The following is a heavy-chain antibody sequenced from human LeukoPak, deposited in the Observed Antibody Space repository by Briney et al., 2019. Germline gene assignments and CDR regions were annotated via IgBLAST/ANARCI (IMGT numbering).Heavy chain of an antibody. Sequence: SETLSLTCTVSGGSISSGGYCWSWIRQHPGKGLEWIGYIYYSGSTNYNPSLKSRVTISKDTSKNQFSLKLSSVTAADTAVYYCAREAHCSGGSCYYADYWGQGNLVTVSS. V-gene: IGHV4-61*08. CDR2: IYYSGST. J-gene: IGHJ4*02. CDR3: AREAHCSGGSCYYADY. D-gene: IGHD2-15*01. CDR1: GGSISSGGYC.